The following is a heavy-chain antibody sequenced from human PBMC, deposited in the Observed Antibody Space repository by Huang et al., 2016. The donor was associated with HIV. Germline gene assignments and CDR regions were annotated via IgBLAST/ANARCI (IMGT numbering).Heavy chain of an antibody. V-gene: IGHV4-39*01. Sequence: QLQLQESGPGLVKPSDTLSLNCTISGGSIKSRNYYWGWVRQAPGKGLEWIGDIYYSGSPYYNPSLRSRGSLSVDTSKNQVTLKVNAVIAAATAVYYCARRQGSGYYFYFDYWGRGIPVTVSA. CDR1: GGSIKSRNYY. J-gene: IGHJ4*02. CDR2: IYYSGSP. CDR3: ARRQGSGYYFYFDY. D-gene: IGHD3-22*01.